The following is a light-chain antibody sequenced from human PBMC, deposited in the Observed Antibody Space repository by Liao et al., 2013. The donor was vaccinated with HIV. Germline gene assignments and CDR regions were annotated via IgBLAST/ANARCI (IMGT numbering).Light chain of an antibody. CDR2: QDA. J-gene: IGLJ1*01. CDR1: KLGHKY. CDR3: QVWDSNSDHPYV. V-gene: IGLV3-1*01. Sequence: SYELTQPPSVSVSPGQTASITCSGDKLGHKYACWYQQRPGQSPVLVIYQDAKRPSGIPERFSGSNSGNTATLSISRVEAGDEADYYCQVWDSNSDHPYVFGTGTKVTVL.